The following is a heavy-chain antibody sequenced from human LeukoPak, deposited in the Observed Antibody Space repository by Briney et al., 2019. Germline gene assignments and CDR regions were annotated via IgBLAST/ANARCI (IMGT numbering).Heavy chain of an antibody. V-gene: IGHV1-24*01. J-gene: IGHJ4*02. D-gene: IGHD3-22*01. CDR3: ATLTPRSYYYDSRIDY. Sequence: ASVKVSCKVSGYTLTELSMHWVRQAPGKGLEWMGGFDPEDGETIYAQKFQGRVTMTEDTSTDTAYMELNSLRSEDTAVYYCATLTPRSYYYDSRIDYWGQGTLVTVSS. CDR2: FDPEDGET. CDR1: GYTLTELS.